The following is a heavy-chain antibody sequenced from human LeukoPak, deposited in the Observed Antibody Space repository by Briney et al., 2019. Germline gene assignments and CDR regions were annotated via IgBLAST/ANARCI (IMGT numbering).Heavy chain of an antibody. J-gene: IGHJ6*03. Sequence: PSETLSLTCAVYGGSFSGYYWSWIRQPPGKGLEWIGEVNHSGSTNYNPSLKSRVTISVDTSKNQFSLKLSSVTAADTAVYYCARGPYSSSWYSYYYYMDVWGKGTTVTVSS. CDR2: VNHSGST. CDR3: ARGPYSSSWYSYYYYMDV. D-gene: IGHD6-13*01. V-gene: IGHV4-34*01. CDR1: GGSFSGYY.